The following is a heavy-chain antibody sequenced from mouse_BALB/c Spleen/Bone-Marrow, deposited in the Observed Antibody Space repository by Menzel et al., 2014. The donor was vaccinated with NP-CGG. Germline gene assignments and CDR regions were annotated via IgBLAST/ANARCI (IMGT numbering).Heavy chain of an antibody. CDR3: ASYYYGSYGFAY. CDR2: IDPANGNT. D-gene: IGHD1-1*01. CDR1: GFNIKDTY. Sequence: VQLQQSGAELVKPRASVKLSCTASGFNIKDTYMHWVKQRPEQGLEWIGRIDPANGNTKYDPKFQGKATITADTSSNTAYLQLSSLTSEDTAVYYCASYYYGSYGFAYWGQGTLVTVSA. V-gene: IGHV14-3*02. J-gene: IGHJ3*01.